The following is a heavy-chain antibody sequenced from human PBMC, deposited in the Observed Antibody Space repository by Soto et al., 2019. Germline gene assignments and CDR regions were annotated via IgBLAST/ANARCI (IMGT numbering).Heavy chain of an antibody. D-gene: IGHD1-7*01. J-gene: IGHJ5*02. CDR1: GFTFRNHA. V-gene: IGHV3-23*01. Sequence: EVQLLESGGGLVQPGGSLRLSCAASGFTFRNHAMSWVRQAPGKGLEWVSSISASGGRKYYAGSVKGRLTISRDNSKNTLFLQMNSLRAEDTAVYYCAKDLMSDNWNYVPNWFDPWGQETLVTVSS. CDR2: ISASGGRK. CDR3: AKDLMSDNWNYVPNWFDP.